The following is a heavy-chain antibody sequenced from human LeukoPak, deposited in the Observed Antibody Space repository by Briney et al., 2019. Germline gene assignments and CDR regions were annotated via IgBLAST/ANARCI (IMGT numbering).Heavy chain of an antibody. D-gene: IGHD2-15*01. CDR1: GFTFSDYY. J-gene: IGHJ4*02. CDR2: ISSSCSTI. V-gene: IGHV3-11*04. CDR3: ARHHCSGGSCSFDG. Sequence: GGPLRLSCAASGFTFSDYYMSWIRQAPGKGLEWVSYISSSCSTIYYAAAVKGRFTISRDNAKNPLYLQMNSLRAEDTAVYYCARHHCSGGSCSFDGWGPGTLVTASS.